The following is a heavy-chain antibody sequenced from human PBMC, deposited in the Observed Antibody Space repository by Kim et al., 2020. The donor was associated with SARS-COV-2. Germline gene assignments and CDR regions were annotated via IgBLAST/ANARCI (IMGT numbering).Heavy chain of an antibody. V-gene: IGHV3-15*01. CDR3: TTGDSGSGSYYNPNYYYYYGMDV. Sequence: GGSLRLSCAASGFTFSNAWMSWVRQAPGKGLEWVGRIKSKTDGGTTDYAAPVKGRFTISRDDSKNTLYLQMNSLKTEDTAVYYCTTGDSGSGSYYNPNYYYYYGMDVWGQGTTVTVSS. J-gene: IGHJ6*02. CDR1: GFTFSNAW. CDR2: IKSKTDGGTT. D-gene: IGHD3-10*01.